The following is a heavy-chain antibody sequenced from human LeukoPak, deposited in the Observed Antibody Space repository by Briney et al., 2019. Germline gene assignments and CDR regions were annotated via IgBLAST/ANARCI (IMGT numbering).Heavy chain of an antibody. CDR2: IYTSGST. CDR3: ARDSAAAGKGYYYYYGMDV. CDR1: GGSISSYY. Sequence: PSVTLSLTCTVSGGSISSYYWSWIRQPAGKGLEWIGRIYTSGSTNYNPSLKSRVTMSVDTSKNQFSLKLSSVTAADTAVYYCARDSAAAGKGYYYYYGMDVWGQGTTVTVSS. J-gene: IGHJ6*02. V-gene: IGHV4-4*07. D-gene: IGHD6-13*01.